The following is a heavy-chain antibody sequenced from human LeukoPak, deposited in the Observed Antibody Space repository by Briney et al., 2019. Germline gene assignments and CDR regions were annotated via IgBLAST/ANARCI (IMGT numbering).Heavy chain of an antibody. CDR2: VSWNSGSI. J-gene: IGHJ4*02. CDR1: GFTFDDYA. CDR3: APEGGSSYDY. Sequence: GRSLRLSCAASGFTFDDYAMHWVRQAPGKGLEWVSGVSWNSGSIGYADSVKGRFTISRDNARNTLYLEMNSLRAEDTALYFCAPEGGSSYDYWGQGTLVTVSS. D-gene: IGHD5-18*01. V-gene: IGHV3-9*01.